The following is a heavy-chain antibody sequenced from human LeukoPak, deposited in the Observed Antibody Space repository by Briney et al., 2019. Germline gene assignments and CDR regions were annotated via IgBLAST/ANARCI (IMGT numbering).Heavy chain of an antibody. CDR2: INWNGGST. CDR3: ARASDYGGNLGSAFDI. J-gene: IGHJ3*02. V-gene: IGHV3-20*04. CDR1: GFTFDDYG. Sequence: GGSLRLSCAASGFTFDDYGMSWVRQAPGKGLEWVSGINWNGGSTGYADSVKGRFTIYRDNAKNSLYLRMNSLRAEDTALYYCARASDYGGNLGSAFDIWGQGTMVTVSS. D-gene: IGHD4-23*01.